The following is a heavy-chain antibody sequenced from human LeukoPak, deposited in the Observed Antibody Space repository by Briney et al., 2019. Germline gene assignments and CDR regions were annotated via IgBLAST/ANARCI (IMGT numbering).Heavy chain of an antibody. D-gene: IGHD6-19*01. CDR3: AKEKAVARSSGWHAFDV. V-gene: IGHV3-23*01. CDR1: GFTFSSHA. CDR2: VSPGGDKT. Sequence: GGSLRLSCAASGFTFSSHAMSWARQAPGKGLQWVSAVSPGGDKTYYADSVKGRFTVSRDNSRNTLYFQMNTLRADAPAVYFCAKEKAVARSSGWHAFDVWGQGSLVTVSS. J-gene: IGHJ3*01.